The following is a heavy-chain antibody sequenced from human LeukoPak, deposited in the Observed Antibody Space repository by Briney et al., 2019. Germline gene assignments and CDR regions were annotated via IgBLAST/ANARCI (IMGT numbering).Heavy chain of an antibody. D-gene: IGHD2-2*01. CDR2: INPNSGGT. CDR3: ARDPKSQLLLDY. V-gene: IGHV1-2*02. J-gene: IGHJ4*02. CDR1: GYTFTGYY. Sequence: ASMKVSCKASGYTFTGYYVHWVRQAPGQGLEWMGWINPNSGGTNYAQKFQGRVTLTRDTSISTAYMELSRLTSGDTAVYYCARDPKSQLLLDYWGQGTLVTVSS.